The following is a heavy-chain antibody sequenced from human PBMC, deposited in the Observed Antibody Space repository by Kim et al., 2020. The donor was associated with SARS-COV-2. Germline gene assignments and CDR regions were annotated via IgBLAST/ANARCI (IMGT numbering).Heavy chain of an antibody. J-gene: IGHJ5*02. CDR3: ARSYSSGWGYNWFDP. D-gene: IGHD6-19*01. CDR1: GFTFSDYY. V-gene: IGHV3-11*01. CDR2: ISSSGSTI. Sequence: GGSLRLSCAASGFTFSDYYMSWIRQAPGKGLEWVSYISSSGSTIYYADSVKGRFTISRDNAKNSLYLQMNSLRAEDTAVYYCARSYSSGWGYNWFDPWGQATLVTVSS.